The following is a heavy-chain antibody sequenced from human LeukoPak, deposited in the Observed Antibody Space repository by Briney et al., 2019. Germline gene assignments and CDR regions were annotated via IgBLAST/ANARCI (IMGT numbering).Heavy chain of an antibody. CDR2: INWNGGST. D-gene: IGHD5-18*01. V-gene: IGHV3-20*04. CDR3: ARSGYSYGTPSGAPTKTPYDY. CDR1: GFTFDDYG. J-gene: IGHJ4*02. Sequence: PGGSLRLSCAASGFTFDDYGMSWVRQAPGKGLEWGSGINWNGGSTGYADSVKGRFTLSRDNAKNSLYLQMNSLRAEDTALYYCARSGYSYGTPSGAPTKTPYDYWGQGTLVTVSS.